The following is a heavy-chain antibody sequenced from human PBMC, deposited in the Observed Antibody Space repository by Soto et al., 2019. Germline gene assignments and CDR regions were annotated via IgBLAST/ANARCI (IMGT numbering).Heavy chain of an antibody. J-gene: IGHJ4*02. CDR1: RGTFSRLA. D-gene: IGHD3-22*01. CDR3: ARGWGYDSNDYYYAY. V-gene: IGHV1-69*01. Sequence: QVQLVQSGAEVRKPGSSVKVSCKASRGTFSRLAISWVRQAPGQGLEWMGGIIPIFGTANHAQKFQGRVTIIADESTSTVYMELSSLRSEDTAMYYCARGWGYDSNDYYYAYWGQGTLVIVSS. CDR2: IIPIFGTA.